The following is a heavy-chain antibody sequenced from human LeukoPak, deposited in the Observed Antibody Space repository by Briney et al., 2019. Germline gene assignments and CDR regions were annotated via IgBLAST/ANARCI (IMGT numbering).Heavy chain of an antibody. CDR3: ARKENVYYYFDY. V-gene: IGHV4-34*01. Sequence: SETLSPTCAVYGGSFSGYYWSWIRQPPGKGLEWIGEINHSGSTNYNPSVKSRVTISVDTSKNQFSLKLSSVTAVDTAVYYCARKENVYYYFDYWGQGTLVTVSS. CDR1: GGSFSGYY. CDR2: INHSGST. D-gene: IGHD3-10*01. J-gene: IGHJ4*02.